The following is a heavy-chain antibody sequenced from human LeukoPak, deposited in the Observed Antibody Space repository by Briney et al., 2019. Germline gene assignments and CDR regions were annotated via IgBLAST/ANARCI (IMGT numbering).Heavy chain of an antibody. Sequence: PSETLSLTCAVYGGSFSGYYWSWIRQPPGKGLEWIGEINHSGSTNYNPSLKSRVTISVDTSKNQFSPKLSSVTAADTAVYYCARGLSYYYGSGSYPMGYWGQGTLVTVSS. D-gene: IGHD3-10*01. J-gene: IGHJ4*02. CDR3: ARGLSYYYGSGSYPMGY. V-gene: IGHV4-34*01. CDR2: INHSGST. CDR1: GGSFSGYY.